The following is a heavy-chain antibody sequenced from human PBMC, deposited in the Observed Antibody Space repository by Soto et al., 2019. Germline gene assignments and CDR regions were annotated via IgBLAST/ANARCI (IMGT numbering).Heavy chain of an antibody. CDR3: AKDFKVWNYWFFDQMDV. J-gene: IGHJ6*02. D-gene: IGHD1-7*01. Sequence: PXGTLRLPGTASGSTFSSYAMSGVRQAPGKGLEWVSAISGSGGSTYYADSVKGRFTISRDNSKNTLYLQMTSLRAEDTAVYYCAKDFKVWNYWFFDQMDVWGQGTTVTVYS. CDR1: GSTFSSYA. V-gene: IGHV3-23*01. CDR2: ISGSGGST.